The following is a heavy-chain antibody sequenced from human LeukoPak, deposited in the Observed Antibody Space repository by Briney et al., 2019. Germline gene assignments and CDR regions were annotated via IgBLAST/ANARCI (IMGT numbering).Heavy chain of an antibody. Sequence: GGSLRLSCAASGFTFSDSAIHWVRQASGKGLEWVGRIRSKAHSYATVYAASVKGRFTISRDDSKNTAYLQMNSLKTEDTAVYYCTTADYYDSSGYSWGQGTLVTVSS. CDR2: IRSKAHSYAT. V-gene: IGHV3-73*01. J-gene: IGHJ4*02. D-gene: IGHD3-22*01. CDR3: TTADYYDSSGYS. CDR1: GFTFSDSA.